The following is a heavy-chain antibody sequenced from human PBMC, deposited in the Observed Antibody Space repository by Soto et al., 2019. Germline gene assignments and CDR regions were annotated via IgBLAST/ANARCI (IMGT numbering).Heavy chain of an antibody. CDR3: ARLQQERGFYYYGMDV. Sequence: QVQLVQSGAEVKKPGSSVKVSCKASGGTFSSYAISWVRQAPGQGLEWMGGIIPIFGTASYAQKFQGRVTITADESTSTAYMELSSLRSEDTAVYYCARLQQERGFYYYGMDVWGQGTTVTVSS. CDR2: IIPIFGTA. J-gene: IGHJ6*02. D-gene: IGHD5-12*01. V-gene: IGHV1-69*01. CDR1: GGTFSSYA.